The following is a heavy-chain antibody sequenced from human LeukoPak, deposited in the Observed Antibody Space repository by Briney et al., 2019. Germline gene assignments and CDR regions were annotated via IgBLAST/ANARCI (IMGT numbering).Heavy chain of an antibody. CDR1: GYTFTSYD. D-gene: IGHD6-13*01. V-gene: IGHV1-8*03. CDR2: MNPNSGNT. Sequence: GASVKVSFKASGYTFTSYDINWVRQATGQGVEWMGWMNPNSGNTGYAQKFQGRVTITRSTSISTAYMELSSLRSEDTAVYYCARLHSSSWYLYYFDYWGQGTLVTVSS. CDR3: ARLHSSSWYLYYFDY. J-gene: IGHJ4*02.